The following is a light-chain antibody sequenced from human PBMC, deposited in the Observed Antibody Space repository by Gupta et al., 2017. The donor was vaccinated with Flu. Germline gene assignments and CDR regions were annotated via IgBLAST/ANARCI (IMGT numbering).Light chain of an antibody. J-gene: IGKJ2*01. Sequence: DIQMTQSPSTLSASVADRVTVTCRASLSIGGWLAWYQQKPGKAPKVLIYKGSRLESGVPSRFSGSGSDTEFTLTINSLQPDDFATYHCQQDKNQPYTFGQGTKLEIK. CDR3: QQDKNQPYT. CDR1: LSIGGW. V-gene: IGKV1-5*03. CDR2: KGS.